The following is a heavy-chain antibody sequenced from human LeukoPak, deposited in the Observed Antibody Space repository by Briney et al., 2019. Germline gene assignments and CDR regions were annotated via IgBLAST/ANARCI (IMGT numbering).Heavy chain of an antibody. J-gene: IGHJ6*02. CDR2: IKSKADGGTT. Sequence: GGSLRLSCAASGFIHAWMSWVRQTPEKGLEWVGRIKSKADGGTTDYVAPVKGRFTISRDGSKNTLYLQMNSLKTEDTAVYYCTTDREGGMDVWGQGTTVTVSS. CDR1: GFIHAW. CDR3: TTDREGGMDV. V-gene: IGHV3-15*01.